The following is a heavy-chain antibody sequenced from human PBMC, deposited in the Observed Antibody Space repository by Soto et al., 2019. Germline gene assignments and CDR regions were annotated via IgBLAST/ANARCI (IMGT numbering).Heavy chain of an antibody. J-gene: IGHJ6*02. V-gene: IGHV3-21*01. CDR2: ISSSSSYI. CDR3: ARVITVTNYYYYYGMDV. D-gene: IGHD4-17*01. CDR1: GFTFSSYS. Sequence: EVQLVESGGGLVKPGGSLRLSCAASGFTFSSYSMNWVRQSPGKGLEWVSSISSSSSYIYYAYSVKGRFTISRDNAKNSLYLQMTSLRAEDTAVYYCARVITVTNYYYYYGMDVWGQGTTVTVSS.